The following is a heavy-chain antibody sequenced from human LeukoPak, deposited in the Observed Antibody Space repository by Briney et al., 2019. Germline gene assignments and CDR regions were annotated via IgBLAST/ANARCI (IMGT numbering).Heavy chain of an antibody. CDR2: IYHGGRT. J-gene: IGHJ4*02. Sequence: PSETLSLTCTVSGGSISGYYWGWIRQPPGKGLEWIGTIYHGGRTDYNPSLKSRGTISEDTSKNQFSLKLSSVTAADTAVYYCARAFRESFFDYWGQGTLVTVSS. V-gene: IGHV4-38-2*02. CDR1: GGSISGYY. CDR3: ARAFRESFFDY.